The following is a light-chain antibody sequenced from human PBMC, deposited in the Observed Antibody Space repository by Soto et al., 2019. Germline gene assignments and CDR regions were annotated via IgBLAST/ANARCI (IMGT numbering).Light chain of an antibody. CDR1: QSLLHSNGYNY. J-gene: IGKJ5*01. CDR3: MQALQAPIT. V-gene: IGKV2-28*01. CDR2: LGS. Sequence: DIVMTQSPLSLPVTPGEPASISCRSSQSLLHSNGYNYLDWYLQKPGQSPQLLIYLGSNRASGVPDRVSGSGSGTDVTLSISTVEAGDVGVYYCMQALQAPITFGQGTRLEIK.